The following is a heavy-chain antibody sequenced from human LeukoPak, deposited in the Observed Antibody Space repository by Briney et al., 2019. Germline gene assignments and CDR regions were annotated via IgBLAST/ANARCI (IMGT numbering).Heavy chain of an antibody. CDR1: GGSISSGDYY. V-gene: IGHV4-30-4*01. D-gene: IGHD3-3*01. CDR2: IYHSGST. CDR3: ARGRVRFLYYFDY. Sequence: SSETLSLTCTVSGGSISSGDYYWSWIRQPPGKGLEWIGYIYHSGSTYYNPSLKSRVTISLDTSKNQFSLKMRSVTAADTAVYYCARGRVRFLYYFDYWGQGTLVTVSS. J-gene: IGHJ4*02.